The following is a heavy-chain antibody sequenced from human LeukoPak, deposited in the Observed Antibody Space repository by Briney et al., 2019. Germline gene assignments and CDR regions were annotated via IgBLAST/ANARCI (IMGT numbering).Heavy chain of an antibody. J-gene: IGHJ4*02. V-gene: IGHV3-23*01. D-gene: IGHD6-13*01. CDR2: ISGSGGST. CDR1: GFTFSSYA. Sequence: GGSLRLSCAASGFTFSSYAMSRVRQAPGKGLEWVSAISGSGGSTYYADSVKGRFTISRDNSKNTLYLQMNSLRAEDTAVYYCAKDSDSSSWPPSIDYWGQGTLVTVSS. CDR3: AKDSDSSSWPPSIDY.